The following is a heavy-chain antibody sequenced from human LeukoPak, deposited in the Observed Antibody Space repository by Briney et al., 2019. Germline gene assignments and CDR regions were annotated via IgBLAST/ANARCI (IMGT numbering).Heavy chain of an antibody. CDR3: ARGRIAARRRDWFDP. CDR2: INPNSGGT. Sequence: GAPVKVSCKASGYTFTGYYMHWVRQAPGQGLEWMGWINPNSGGTNYAQKFQGRVTMTRDTSISTAYMELSRLRSDDTAVYYCARGRIAARRRDWFDPWGQGTLVTVSS. J-gene: IGHJ5*02. D-gene: IGHD6-6*01. CDR1: GYTFTGYY. V-gene: IGHV1-2*02.